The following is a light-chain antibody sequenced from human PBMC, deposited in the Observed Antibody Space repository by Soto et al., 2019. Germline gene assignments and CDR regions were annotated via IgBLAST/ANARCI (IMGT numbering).Light chain of an antibody. CDR2: QVS. J-gene: IGLJ1*01. Sequence: QSVLTQPASVSGSPGQSMTISRTGSSSDVGGYHYVSWYQQHPGKAPKLIIYQVSHRPSGVSDRFSGSKSGNTASLTISGLQGEDEATYYCSSFTSTHTYVFGTGTKVTVL. CDR3: SSFTSTHTYV. CDR1: SSDVGGYHY. V-gene: IGLV2-14*03.